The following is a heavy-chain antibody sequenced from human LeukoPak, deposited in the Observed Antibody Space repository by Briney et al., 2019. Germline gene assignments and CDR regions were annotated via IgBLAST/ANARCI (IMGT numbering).Heavy chain of an antibody. Sequence: SVKVSCKASGGTFSSYAISWVRQAPGQGLEWMGGIIPIFGTANYAQKFQGRVTITTDESTSTAYMELSSLRSEDTVVYYCASSKPVVSAAILLGPFDYWGQGTLVTVSS. CDR3: ASSKPVVSAAILLGPFDY. CDR2: IIPIFGTA. J-gene: IGHJ4*02. V-gene: IGHV1-69*05. D-gene: IGHD2-2*02. CDR1: GGTFSSYA.